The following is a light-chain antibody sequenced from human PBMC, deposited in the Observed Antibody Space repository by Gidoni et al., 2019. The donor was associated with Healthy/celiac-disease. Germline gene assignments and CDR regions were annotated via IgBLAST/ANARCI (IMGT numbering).Light chain of an antibody. CDR3: QQYNNWPYT. Sequence: EIVMTQSPATLSVSPGERATLSCRASQSVSSNLAWYQQKPGQAPRLLIYGASTRATGIPARFSGSGSGTEFTLTISRLQSEDFAVSYCQQYNNWPYTFGQGTKLEIK. CDR2: GAS. V-gene: IGKV3D-15*01. J-gene: IGKJ2*01. CDR1: QSVSSN.